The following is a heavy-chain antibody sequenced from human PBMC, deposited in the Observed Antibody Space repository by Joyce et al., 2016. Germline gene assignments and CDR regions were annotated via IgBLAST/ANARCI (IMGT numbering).Heavy chain of an antibody. CDR3: ARGPRSNWGLVWFDP. V-gene: IGHV4-34*01. J-gene: IGHJ5*02. Sequence: QVQLQQWGAGLLKPSETLSLTCAGCGGSFSGYYWSWIRQPPGKGLEWIGEINHSGSTNNTPSLKSRVTIAVDTSKNQFSLKLSSVTAADTAVYYCARGPRSNWGLVWFDPWGQGTLVTVSS. CDR1: GGSFSGYY. D-gene: IGHD7-27*01. CDR2: INHSGST.